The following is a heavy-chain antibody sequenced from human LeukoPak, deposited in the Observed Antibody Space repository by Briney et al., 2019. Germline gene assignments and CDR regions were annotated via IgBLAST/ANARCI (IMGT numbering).Heavy chain of an antibody. J-gene: IGHJ4*02. CDR2: MNPNSGNT. CDR1: GYTFTSYD. Sequence: ASVKVSCKASGYTFTSYDTNWVRQATGQGLEWMGWMNPNSGNTGYAQKFQGRVTITRNTSISTAYMELSSLRSEDTAVYYCARGTSYCSSTSCSPSLGFDYWGQGTLVTVSS. V-gene: IGHV1-8*03. CDR3: ARGTSYCSSTSCSPSLGFDY. D-gene: IGHD2-2*01.